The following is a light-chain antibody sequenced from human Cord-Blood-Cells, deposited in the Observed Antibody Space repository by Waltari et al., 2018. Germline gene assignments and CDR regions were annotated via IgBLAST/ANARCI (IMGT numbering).Light chain of an antibody. J-gene: IGKJ2*03. CDR1: QSVLYSSNKKNY. Sequence: DIVLSQSPDSLALSLLERATTDCTYCQSVLYSSNKKNYLAWYQQKPGQPPKLLIYWASTRESGVPDRFSCSGSGTDFTLTISSLQAEDVAVYYCQQYYSTPPYSFGQGTKLEIK. V-gene: IGKV4-1*01. CDR3: QQYYSTPPYS. CDR2: WAS.